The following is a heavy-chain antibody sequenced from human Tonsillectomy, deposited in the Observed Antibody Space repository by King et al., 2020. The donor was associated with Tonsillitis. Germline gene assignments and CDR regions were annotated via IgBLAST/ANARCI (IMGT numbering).Heavy chain of an antibody. CDR1: GYPFSGYY. CDR3: ARALYLLLPPGMDV. J-gene: IGHJ6*04. Sequence: VQLVQSGAEVKKPGASVKVSCTPSGYPFSGYYVHWVRQAPGQGLEWMGWINPKSGDTIYAQKFQDRVTKTRDTTISTAYMELSRLRSDDTAVYYCARALYLLLPPGMDVWGKGTTVTVSS. D-gene: IGHD2-2*01. V-gene: IGHV1-2*02. CDR2: INPKSGDT.